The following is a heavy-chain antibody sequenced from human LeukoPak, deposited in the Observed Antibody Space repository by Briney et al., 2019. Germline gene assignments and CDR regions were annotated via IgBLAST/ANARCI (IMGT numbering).Heavy chain of an antibody. CDR3: ARYCGGDCYGMDV. CDR1: GFTFSSYG. J-gene: IGHJ6*02. CDR2: ISYDGSNK. D-gene: IGHD2-21*01. Sequence: GGSLRLSCAASGFTFSSYGMHWVRQAPGKRLEWVAVISYDGSNKYYADSVKGRFTISRDNAKNSLYLQMNSLRVEGTAVYYCARYCGGDCYGMDVWGQGTTVTVSS. V-gene: IGHV3-30*03.